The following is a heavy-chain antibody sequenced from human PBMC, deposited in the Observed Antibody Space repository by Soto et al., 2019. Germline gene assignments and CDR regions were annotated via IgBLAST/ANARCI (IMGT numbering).Heavy chain of an antibody. V-gene: IGHV3-9*01. CDR2: ISWNSGSI. D-gene: IGHD3-3*01. CDR3: AKDTSRFLEWLFDP. Sequence: EVQLVESGGGLVQPGRSLRLSCAASGFIFDDYAMHWVRQAPGKGLEWVSGISWNSGSIGYADSVKGRFTISRDNAKNSLYLQMNSLRAEDTALYYCAKDTSRFLEWLFDPWGQGTLVTVSS. CDR1: GFIFDDYA. J-gene: IGHJ5*02.